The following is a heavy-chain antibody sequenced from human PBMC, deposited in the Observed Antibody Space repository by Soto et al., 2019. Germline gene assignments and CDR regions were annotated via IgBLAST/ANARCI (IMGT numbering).Heavy chain of an antibody. CDR2: INHSGST. CDR3: ARGIYSSSRWYNWFDP. CDR1: GGSFSGYY. J-gene: IGHJ5*02. V-gene: IGHV4-34*01. Sequence: KTSETLSLTCAVYGGSFSGYYWSWIRQPPGKGLEWIGEINHSGSTNYNPSLKSRVTISVDTSKNQFSLKLSSVTAADTAVYYCARGIYSSSRWYNWFDPWVQGTLVTVS. D-gene: IGHD6-13*01.